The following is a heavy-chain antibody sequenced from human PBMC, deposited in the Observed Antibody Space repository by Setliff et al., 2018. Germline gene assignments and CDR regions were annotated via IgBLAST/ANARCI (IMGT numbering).Heavy chain of an antibody. D-gene: IGHD6-13*01. CDR1: GFIFSRES. J-gene: IGHJ4*02. CDR2: VRYDGSNK. V-gene: IGHV3-30*02. CDR3: AKCSSWHGHYPHFNY. Sequence: GGSLRLSCSGSGFIFSRESMNWVRQAPGKGLEWVAFVRYDGSNKYYADSVKGRFTISKDNSKNTLYLEMNSLRAEDTAVYYCAKCSSWHGHYPHFNYWGQGTLVTVSS.